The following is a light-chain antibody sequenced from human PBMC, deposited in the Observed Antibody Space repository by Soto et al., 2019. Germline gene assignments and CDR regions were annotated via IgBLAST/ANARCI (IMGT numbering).Light chain of an antibody. CDR2: GAS. CDR1: QSVSSSY. V-gene: IGKV3-20*01. CDR3: QQYGSS. Sequence: EIVLTQSPGTLSLSPGERATLSCRASQSVSSSYLAWYQQKPGQAPRLLIYGASSRATGIPDRFSGSGSGTDFTLPISRLEHEDFAVYYCQQYGSSFGQGTKVDIK. J-gene: IGKJ1*01.